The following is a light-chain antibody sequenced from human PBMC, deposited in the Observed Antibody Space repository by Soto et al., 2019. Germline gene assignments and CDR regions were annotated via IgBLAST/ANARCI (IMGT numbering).Light chain of an antibody. J-gene: IGLJ3*02. CDR3: AAWDDSLSGLWV. V-gene: IGLV1-47*02. CDR1: SSNIGSNY. Sequence: QSVLTQSPSASGTPGQRVTISCSGSSSNIGSNYVYWYQQLPGTAPKLLIYSNNQRPSGVPDRFSGSKSGTSASLAISGLRSEDEADYYCAAWDDSLSGLWVFGGGTKVTVL. CDR2: SNN.